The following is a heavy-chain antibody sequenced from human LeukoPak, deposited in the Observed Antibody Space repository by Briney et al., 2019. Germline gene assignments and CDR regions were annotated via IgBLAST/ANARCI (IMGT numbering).Heavy chain of an antibody. D-gene: IGHD3-10*01. Sequence: PGGSLRLSCAASGFTFSSYGMHWVRQAPGKGLEWVAVIWYDGSNKYYADSVKGRFTNSRDNSKNTLYLQMNSLRAEDTAVYYCAKIGEGIVDYWGQGTLVTVSS. CDR1: GFTFSSYG. CDR2: IWYDGSNK. J-gene: IGHJ4*02. V-gene: IGHV3-33*06. CDR3: AKIGEGIVDY.